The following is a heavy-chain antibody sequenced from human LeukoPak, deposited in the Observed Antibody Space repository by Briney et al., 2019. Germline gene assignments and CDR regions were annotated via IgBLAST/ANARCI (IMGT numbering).Heavy chain of an antibody. J-gene: IGHJ6*02. CDR1: GNTLSELS. D-gene: IGHD2-15*01. V-gene: IGHV1-24*01. CDR3: ATGSFDGDAMDV. Sequence: GASEKVSCKVSGNTLSELSMHWVRQAPGKGREWRGRFDPEDGETIYAQKFQGRVTLTEDTSTDTAYMELGSLRSEDTAVYYCATGSFDGDAMDVWGQGTTVTVSS. CDR2: FDPEDGET.